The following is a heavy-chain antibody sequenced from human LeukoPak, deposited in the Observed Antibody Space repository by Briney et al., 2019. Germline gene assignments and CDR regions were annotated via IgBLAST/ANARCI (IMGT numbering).Heavy chain of an antibody. CDR2: INWNGGST. CDR1: GFTFDDYG. Sequence: GGSLRLSCAASGFTFDDYGMSWVRQAPGKGLEWVSGINWNGGSTGYADSVKGRFTISRDNAKNSLYPQMNSLRAEDTALYYCARSDSSGYWGHDAFDIWGQGTMVTVSS. V-gene: IGHV3-20*04. J-gene: IGHJ3*02. D-gene: IGHD3-22*01. CDR3: ARSDSSGYWGHDAFDI.